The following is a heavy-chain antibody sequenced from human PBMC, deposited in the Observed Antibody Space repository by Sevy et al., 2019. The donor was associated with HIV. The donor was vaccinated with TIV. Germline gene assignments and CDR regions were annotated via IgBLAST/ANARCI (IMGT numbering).Heavy chain of an antibody. J-gene: IGHJ6*02. CDR3: ARSSYGSSWPCMDV. CDR2: IGTAGDT. CDR1: GFTFSSYD. V-gene: IGHV3-13*01. D-gene: IGHD6-13*01. Sequence: GGSLRLSCAASGFTFSSYDMHWVRQATGKGLEWVSAIGTAGDTYYPGSVKGRFTISRENAKNALYLQLNSLRAGDTAVYYCARSSYGSSWPCMDVWGQGTTVTVSS.